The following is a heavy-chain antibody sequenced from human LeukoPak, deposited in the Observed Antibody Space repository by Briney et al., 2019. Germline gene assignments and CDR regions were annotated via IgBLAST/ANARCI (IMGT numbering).Heavy chain of an antibody. J-gene: IGHJ4*02. CDR3: TKGRSNHY. Sequence: GGSLRLSCAASEFSFSDFWMGWVRQAPGKGLEWVANINQGGSETYYVDSVKGRFTISRDNAKKSLFLQMNSLRAEDTAVYYCTKGRSNHYWGQRTLVTVST. D-gene: IGHD4-11*01. V-gene: IGHV3-7*01. CDR1: EFSFSDFW. CDR2: INQGGSET.